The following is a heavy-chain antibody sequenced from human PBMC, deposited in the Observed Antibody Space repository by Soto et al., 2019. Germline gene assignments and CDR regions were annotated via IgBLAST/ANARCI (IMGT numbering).Heavy chain of an antibody. CDR2: ISAYNGNT. J-gene: IGHJ5*02. CDR1: GYRFTSYV. Sequence: ASLKVCCKSSGYRFTSYVISWVRQAPGQGLEWMGWISAYNGNTNYAQKLQGRVTMTTDTSTSTAYMELRSLRSDDTAVYYCTRDKPKGFDPWTQRTLVTVSS. CDR3: TRDKPKGFDP. V-gene: IGHV1-18*01.